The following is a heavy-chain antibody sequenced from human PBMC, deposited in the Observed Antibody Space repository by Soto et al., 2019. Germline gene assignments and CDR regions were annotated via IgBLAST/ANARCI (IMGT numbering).Heavy chain of an antibody. CDR2: ISYDGSNK. V-gene: IGHV3-30*18. D-gene: IGHD3-10*01. Sequence: GGSLRLSCAAPGFTFSSYGMHWVRQAPGKGLEWVAVISYDGSNKYYADSVKGRFTISRDNSKNTLYLQMNSLRAEDTAVYYCAKEGHLYYYGSGSYYFDYWGQGTLVTVSS. CDR1: GFTFSSYG. CDR3: AKEGHLYYYGSGSYYFDY. J-gene: IGHJ4*02.